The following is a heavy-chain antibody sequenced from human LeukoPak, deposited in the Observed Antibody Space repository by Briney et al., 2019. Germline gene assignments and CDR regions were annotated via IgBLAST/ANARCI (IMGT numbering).Heavy chain of an antibody. J-gene: IGHJ5*02. V-gene: IGHV3-64*04. CDR3: ARLLGSNWFDP. D-gene: IGHD2/OR15-2a*01. Sequence: GGSLRLSCSASGFTFGTYAMHWVRQAPGKGLKYISSISHNGGSTYYADSVKGRFTISRDNSKNTLYLQMNSLRAEDTAVYYCARLLGSNWFDPWGQGTLVTVSS. CDR1: GFTFGTYA. CDR2: ISHNGGST.